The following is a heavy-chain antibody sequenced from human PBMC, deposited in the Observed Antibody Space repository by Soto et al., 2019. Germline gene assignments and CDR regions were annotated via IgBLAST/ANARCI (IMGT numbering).Heavy chain of an antibody. CDR3: AHRVSYRDYGTYYFDY. CDR1: GFSLSTSGVG. J-gene: IGHJ4*02. D-gene: IGHD4-17*01. Sequence: QITLKESGPTLVKPTQTLTLTCTFSGFSLSTSGVGVGWIRQPPGKALEWLALIYWDDDKRYSPSLKSRLTITKDTSKNQVVLTMTNMDPVDTATYYCAHRVSYRDYGTYYFDYWGQGTLVTVSS. CDR2: IYWDDDK. V-gene: IGHV2-5*02.